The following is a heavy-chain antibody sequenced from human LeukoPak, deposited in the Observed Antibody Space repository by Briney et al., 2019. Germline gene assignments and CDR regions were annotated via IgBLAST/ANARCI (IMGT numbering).Heavy chain of an antibody. D-gene: IGHD3-10*01. CDR1: GFAFDTYT. V-gene: IGHV3-21*01. CDR3: AREEYYFGSGSRSYWYFDL. Sequence: GGSLRLSCAASGFAFDTYTINCVRQAPGKGLEWVSSISSSGIHTSYSDSLKGRFTISRDNTKNSLFLRMNSLRAEDTAVYYCAREEYYFGSGSRSYWYFDLWGRGTLVTVSS. J-gene: IGHJ2*01. CDR2: ISSSGIHT.